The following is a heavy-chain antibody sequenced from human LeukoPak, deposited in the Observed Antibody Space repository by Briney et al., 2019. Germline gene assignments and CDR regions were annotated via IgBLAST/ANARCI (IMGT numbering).Heavy chain of an antibody. CDR3: ARGGESGYDT. CDR1: GGSISSSSNY. Sequence: PSETLSLTCTVSGGSISSSSNYWGWIRQPPGKGLEWIGTIYSTGNTYYNPSLKSRLTISVDASKNQFSLKLSSVTAADTAVYYCARGGESGYDTWGQGSLVTVSS. D-gene: IGHD5-12*01. V-gene: IGHV4-39*01. J-gene: IGHJ5*02. CDR2: IYSTGNT.